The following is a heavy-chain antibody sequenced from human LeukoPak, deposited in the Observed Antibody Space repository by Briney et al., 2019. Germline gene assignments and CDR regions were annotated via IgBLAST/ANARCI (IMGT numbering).Heavy chain of an antibody. Sequence: PSETLSLTCTDSGGSISSYYWSWIRQPAGKGLEWIGRIYTSGSTNYNPSLKSRVTISVDKPKNQFSLKLSSVTAADTAVYYCARYDYYDSSGLPLDAFDIWGQGTMVTVSS. J-gene: IGHJ3*02. CDR1: GGSISSYY. V-gene: IGHV4-4*07. CDR2: IYTSGST. D-gene: IGHD3-22*01. CDR3: ARYDYYDSSGLPLDAFDI.